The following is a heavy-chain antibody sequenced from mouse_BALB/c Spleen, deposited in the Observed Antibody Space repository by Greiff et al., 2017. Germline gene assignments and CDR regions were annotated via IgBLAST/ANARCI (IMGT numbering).Heavy chain of an antibody. Sequence: DVMLVESGGGLVQPGGSLRLSCATSGFTFSDFYMEWVRQPPGKRLEWIAASRNKANDYTTEYSASVKGRFIVSRDTSQSILYLQMNALRAEDTAIYYCAREDSSGYFAYWGQGTLVTVSA. CDR3: AREDSSGYFAY. V-gene: IGHV7-1*02. D-gene: IGHD3-2*01. CDR1: GFTFSDFY. CDR2: SRNKANDYTT. J-gene: IGHJ3*01.